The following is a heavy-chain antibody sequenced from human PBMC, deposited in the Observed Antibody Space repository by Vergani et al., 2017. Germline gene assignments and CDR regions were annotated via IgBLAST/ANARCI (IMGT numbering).Heavy chain of an antibody. CDR1: GFIFSTYA. D-gene: IGHD2-15*01. J-gene: IGHJ5*01. CDR3: ARAYGWYNWFNY. Sequence: EVQLLESGGDLVQPGGSLRLSCTASGFIFSTYAMSWVRQAPGKGLEWVSGIGASGAPTYYADSVKGRVTISRDNSNNTLFLQMNSLIVEDTAVYYCARAYGWYNWFNYWGQRTLFTFSS. CDR2: IGASGAPT. V-gene: IGHV3-23*01.